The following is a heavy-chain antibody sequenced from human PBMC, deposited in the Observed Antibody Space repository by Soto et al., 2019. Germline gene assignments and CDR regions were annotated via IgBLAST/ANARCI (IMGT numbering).Heavy chain of an antibody. D-gene: IGHD6-13*01. J-gene: IGHJ6*04. CDR1: GFRFSDYY. V-gene: IGHV3-11*01. Sequence: QVQLEESGGGLVKPGGSLRLSCAVSGFRFSDYYMTWIRQAPGQGLDWVSSITGSANTVYYADSVKGRFTISRDNAQNSLFLQMNSLRAEDTGVYYCARQCRQQLFLYLDVWGKGTTVTVSS. CDR3: ARQCRQQLFLYLDV. CDR2: ITGSANTV.